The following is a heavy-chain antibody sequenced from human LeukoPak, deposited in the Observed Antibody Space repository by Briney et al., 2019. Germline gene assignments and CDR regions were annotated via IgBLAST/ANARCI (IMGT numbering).Heavy chain of an antibody. CDR1: GFTFSSYA. J-gene: IGHJ4*02. CDR3: ARDWAAFSSGWFFDY. CDR2: ISGSGGST. V-gene: IGHV3-23*01. D-gene: IGHD6-19*01. Sequence: GGSLRLSCAASGFTFSSYAMSWVRQAPGKGLEWVSVISGSGGSTYYADSVKGRFTISRDNSKNTLYVQMNSLRAEDTAVYYCARDWAAFSSGWFFDYWGQGILVTVSS.